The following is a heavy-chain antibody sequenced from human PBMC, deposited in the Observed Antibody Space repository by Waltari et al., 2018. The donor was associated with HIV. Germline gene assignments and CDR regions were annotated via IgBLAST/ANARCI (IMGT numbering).Heavy chain of an antibody. CDR1: GFTFTSYW. J-gene: IGHJ4*02. D-gene: IGHD3-16*01. CDR3: ARDFRSPKGDFDY. V-gene: IGHV3-74*01. CDR2: INLDGSTT. Sequence: EVQLVESGGGSVQPGGSLRLSCAASGFTFTSYWMHRVRQAPGKGLVWVSRINLDGSTTTYADSVKGRFTISRDNAKSTLYLQMSSLRAEDTAMYYCARDFRSPKGDFDYWGQGTLVSVSS.